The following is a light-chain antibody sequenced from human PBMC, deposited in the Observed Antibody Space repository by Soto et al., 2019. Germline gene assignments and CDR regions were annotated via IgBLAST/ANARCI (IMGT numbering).Light chain of an antibody. V-gene: IGKV3-15*01. Sequence: EIVLTKSPATLSLSPGESATLSCRASQSVSSYLAWYQQKPCQAHRLLIYGASTRATGIPARFSGSGSGTEFTLTISSLQSEDFAVYYCQQYNNWPTITGGQGTRREI. CDR3: QQYNNWPTIT. CDR2: GAS. J-gene: IGKJ5*01. CDR1: QSVSSY.